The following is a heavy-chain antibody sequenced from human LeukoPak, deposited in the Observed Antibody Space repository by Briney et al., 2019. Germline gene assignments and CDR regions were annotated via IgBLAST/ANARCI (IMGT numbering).Heavy chain of an antibody. J-gene: IGHJ5*02. CDR1: GGSISSYY. V-gene: IGHV4-4*07. CDR3: ARVEYQLLSVWFDP. CDR2: IYTSGST. Sequence: SETLSLTCTVSGGSISSYYWSWIRQPAGKGLEWIGRIYTSGSTNYNPSPKSRVTMSVDTSKNQFSLKLSSVTAADTAVYYCARVEYQLLSVWFDPWGQGTLVTVSS. D-gene: IGHD2-2*01.